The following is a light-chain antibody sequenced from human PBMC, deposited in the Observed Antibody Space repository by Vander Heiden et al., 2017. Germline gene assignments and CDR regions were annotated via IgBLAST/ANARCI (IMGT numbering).Light chain of an antibody. CDR3: QHRSNWPPIA. V-gene: IGKV3-11*01. Sequence: EIVLTQSPATLSLSPGERATLSCRASQSVSSNLVWYQQKPGQAPRLLIYDASSRATGIPARFSGSGSRTDFTLTISSLGPEDFAVYYCQHRSNWPPIAFGPGTKVDVK. J-gene: IGKJ3*01. CDR2: DAS. CDR1: QSVSSN.